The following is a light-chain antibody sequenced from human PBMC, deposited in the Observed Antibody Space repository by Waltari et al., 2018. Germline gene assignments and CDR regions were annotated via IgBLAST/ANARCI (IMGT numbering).Light chain of an antibody. Sequence: QSGLTQPASVSGSPGQSITISCPGTSSDVGNYNLFPWYQQYAGKAPKLMVYEVTKRASGVSDRFSGSKSGNTASLTISGLQSEDEADYYCCSYVGLGIYVFGTGTKVTVL. CDR1: SSDVGNYNL. J-gene: IGLJ1*01. V-gene: IGLV2-23*02. CDR2: EVT. CDR3: CSYVGLGIYV.